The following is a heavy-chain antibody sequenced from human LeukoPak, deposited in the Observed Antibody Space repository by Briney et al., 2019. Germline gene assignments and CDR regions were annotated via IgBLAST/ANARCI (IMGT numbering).Heavy chain of an antibody. Sequence: GASVKVSCKASGYSFIAYYIHWVRQAPGQGREWMGWINPKTGDTRYAQKLRGRVTMTRDTSVSTVYMDLSGLRSDDTAVYFCARDGYRNELDYWGRGTLVTVSS. D-gene: IGHD5-24*01. CDR2: INPKTGDT. CDR1: GYSFIAYY. CDR3: ARDGYRNELDY. V-gene: IGHV1-2*02. J-gene: IGHJ4*02.